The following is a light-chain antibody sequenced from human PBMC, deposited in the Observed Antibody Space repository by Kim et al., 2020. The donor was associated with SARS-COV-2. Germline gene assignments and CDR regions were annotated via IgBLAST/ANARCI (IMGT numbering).Light chain of an antibody. CDR2: GGF. J-gene: IGKJ5*01. Sequence: SSIKREKGTHNCQGSQDNKNYLKWVQQKTGEGPKLLNYGGFKLEGGVPTRFKGKGSGTDFILTITSLQPEDIATYFCQPYADLPLFGQGTRLEIK. V-gene: IGKV1-33*01. CDR1: QDNKNY. CDR3: QPYADLPL.